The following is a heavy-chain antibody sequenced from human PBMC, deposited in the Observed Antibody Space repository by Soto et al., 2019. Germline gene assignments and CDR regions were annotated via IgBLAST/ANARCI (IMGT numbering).Heavy chain of an antibody. Sequence: QVQLVQSGAEVKKPGASVKVSCKASGYTFTGYYMHWVRQAPGQGLEWMGWINPNSGGTNYAQKFQGWVTMTRDTSVSTAYMELSRLRSDDTAGYYCARVARPLLGFGELWDDAFDIWGQGTMVTVSS. CDR2: INPNSGGT. V-gene: IGHV1-2*04. D-gene: IGHD3-10*01. CDR3: ARVARPLLGFGELWDDAFDI. J-gene: IGHJ3*02. CDR1: GYTFTGYY.